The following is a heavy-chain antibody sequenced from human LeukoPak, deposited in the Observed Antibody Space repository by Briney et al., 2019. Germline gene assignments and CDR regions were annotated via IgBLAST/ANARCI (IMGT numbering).Heavy chain of an antibody. J-gene: IGHJ4*02. V-gene: IGHV4-4*02. CDR1: GDSINSLDL. Sequence: RSSETLSLTCTVSGDSINSLDLWSWVRQPPGKGLEWIGEMYLSGTTHSNPSVKSRVTISIDKSKNQFFLNLSSVTAADTAVYYCARHDAPPLWFGESDYWGQGTLVTVSS. CDR2: MYLSGTT. CDR3: ARHDAPPLWFGESDY. D-gene: IGHD3-10*01.